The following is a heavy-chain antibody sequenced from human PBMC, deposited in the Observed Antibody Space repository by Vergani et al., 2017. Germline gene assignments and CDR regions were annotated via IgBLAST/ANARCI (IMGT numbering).Heavy chain of an antibody. Sequence: DVHLAESGGGFFQPGGSLRLSCSASGFSFNSYWMHWVRQVPGKGLLWVSRIKSDGSITAYADSVKGRFTISRDNAQNTLYLQMNSLRDEDSAVYKCARDFSKDDSTGYYFHGDAFHIWGQGTMVTVSS. J-gene: IGHJ3*02. CDR1: GFSFNSYW. CDR2: IKSDGSIT. V-gene: IGHV3-74*03. D-gene: IGHD3-22*01. CDR3: ARDFSKDDSTGYYFHGDAFHI.